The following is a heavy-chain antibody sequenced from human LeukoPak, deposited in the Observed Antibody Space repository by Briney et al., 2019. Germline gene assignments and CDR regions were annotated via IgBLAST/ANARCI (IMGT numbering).Heavy chain of an antibody. CDR2: IYYSGST. V-gene: IGHV4-59*01. CDR1: GGSISSYY. J-gene: IGHJ5*02. D-gene: IGHD6-13*01. CDR3: ARGGSSWYWFDP. Sequence: SETLSLTCTVSGGSISSYYWSWIRQPPGKGLEWIGYIYYSGSTNYSPSLKSRVTISVDTSKNQFSLKLSSVTAADTAVYYCARGGSSWYWFDPWGQGTLVTVSS.